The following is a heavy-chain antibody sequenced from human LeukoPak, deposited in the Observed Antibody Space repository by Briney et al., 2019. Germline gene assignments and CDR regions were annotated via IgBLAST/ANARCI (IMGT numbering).Heavy chain of an antibody. D-gene: IGHD6-6*01. CDR3: ARDRDGIAAPPWYFDL. CDR1: GFAFSFGSYS. J-gene: IGHJ2*01. Sequence: GGSLRLSCAASGFAFSFGSYSMNWVRQAPGKGLEWISYISSSGMTIYYADSVKGRFTISRDNDKNSLHLQMNSLRDEDTAVYYCARDRDGIAAPPWYFDLWGRGTLVTVSS. CDR2: ISSSGMTI. V-gene: IGHV3-48*02.